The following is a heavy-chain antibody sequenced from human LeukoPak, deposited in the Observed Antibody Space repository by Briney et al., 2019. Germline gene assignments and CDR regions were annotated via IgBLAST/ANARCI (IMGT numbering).Heavy chain of an antibody. Sequence: AETLSLTCAVYGGSFSGYYWSWIRQPPGKGLEWIGEINHSGSTNYNPSLKSRVTISVDTSKNQFSLKLSSVTAADTAVYYCARGGRRYCSSTSCRPFDYWGQGTLVTVSS. J-gene: IGHJ4*02. V-gene: IGHV4-34*01. CDR1: GGSFSGYY. D-gene: IGHD2-2*01. CDR2: INHSGST. CDR3: ARGGRRYCSSTSCRPFDY.